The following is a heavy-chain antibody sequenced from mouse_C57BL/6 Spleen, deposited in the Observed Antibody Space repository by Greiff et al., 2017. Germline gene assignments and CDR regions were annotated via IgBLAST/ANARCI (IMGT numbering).Heavy chain of an antibody. D-gene: IGHD1-1*01. CDR2: IYPGSGNT. Sequence: QVQLQQSGAELVRPGASVKLSCKASGYTFTDYYINWVKQRPGQGLEWIARIYPGSGNTYYNEKFKGKATLTAEKSSSTAYMQLSSLTSEDSAVYFCAREGDYGSSPSYYAMDYWGQGTSVTVSS. V-gene: IGHV1-76*01. J-gene: IGHJ4*01. CDR3: AREGDYGSSPSYYAMDY. CDR1: GYTFTDYY.